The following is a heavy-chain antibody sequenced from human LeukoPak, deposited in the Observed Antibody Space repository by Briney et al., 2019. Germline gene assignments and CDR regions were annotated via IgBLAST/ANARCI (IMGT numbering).Heavy chain of an antibody. Sequence: GGSLRLSCAASGFTFSSYGMHWVRQAPGKGLEWVAVIWYDGSNKYYADSVKGRFTISRDNSKNTLYLQMNSLRAEDTAVYYCAKDLGFTVVFVFDYWGQGTLVTVSS. CDR1: GFTFSSYG. CDR2: IWYDGSNK. D-gene: IGHD4-23*01. CDR3: AKDLGFTVVFVFDY. J-gene: IGHJ4*02. V-gene: IGHV3-33*06.